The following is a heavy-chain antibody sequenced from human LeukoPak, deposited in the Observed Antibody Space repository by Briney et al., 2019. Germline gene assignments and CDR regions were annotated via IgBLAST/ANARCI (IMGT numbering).Heavy chain of an antibody. Sequence: SETLSLTCTVSGGSISSHHWSWIRQPPGTGLEWIGYIHYSGGTNYNPSLKSRVTISVDTSKNQFSLRLISVTAADTAVYYCARTYHYGSGSYFLFDFWGQGTLVTVSS. D-gene: IGHD3-10*01. CDR2: IHYSGGT. J-gene: IGHJ4*02. CDR3: ARTYHYGSGSYFLFDF. CDR1: GGSISSHH. V-gene: IGHV4-59*11.